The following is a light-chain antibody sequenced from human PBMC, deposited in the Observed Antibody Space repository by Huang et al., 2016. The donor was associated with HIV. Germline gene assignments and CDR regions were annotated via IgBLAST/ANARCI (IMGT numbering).Light chain of an antibody. CDR2: DAS. V-gene: IGKV3-11*01. Sequence: EILLTQSPATLSLSPGERATLSCRASQSISNFLAWYQQRPGPPPRLLIYDASTRATGIPDRFSGSGSGTDFTLTISTLQPEDFAVYYCQQRSSWPPFTFGPGTKVDFK. CDR1: QSISNF. CDR3: QQRSSWPPFT. J-gene: IGKJ3*01.